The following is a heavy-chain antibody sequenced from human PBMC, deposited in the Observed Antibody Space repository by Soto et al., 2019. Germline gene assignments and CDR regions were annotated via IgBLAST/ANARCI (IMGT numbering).Heavy chain of an antibody. CDR3: ATASSGDAFDI. Sequence: ASVKVSGKVAGYTLTELSMRWVRQSPGKGLEWMGGFDPEDAETIYAQKFQGRVTMTEDTSTDTAYMELSSLRSEDTAVYYCATASSGDAFDIWGPGTMVTVS. CDR1: GYTLTELS. CDR2: FDPEDAET. D-gene: IGHD6-25*01. J-gene: IGHJ3*02. V-gene: IGHV1-24*01.